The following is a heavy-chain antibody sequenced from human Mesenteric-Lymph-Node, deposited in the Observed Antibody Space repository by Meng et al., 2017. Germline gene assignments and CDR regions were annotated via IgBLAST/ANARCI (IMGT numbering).Heavy chain of an antibody. CDR2: INHSGST. D-gene: IGHD6-19*01. CDR3: ARGIAVAGITRYYYYGMDV. Sequence: SETLSLTCAVYGGSFSGYYWSCSRQPPGKGLEWFGEINHSGSTNYNTSFKNRVTISVDASKNQFSLKLSSVTAADTAVYYCARGIAVAGITRYYYYGMDVWGQGTTVTVSS. V-gene: IGHV4-34*01. J-gene: IGHJ6*02. CDR1: GGSFSGYY.